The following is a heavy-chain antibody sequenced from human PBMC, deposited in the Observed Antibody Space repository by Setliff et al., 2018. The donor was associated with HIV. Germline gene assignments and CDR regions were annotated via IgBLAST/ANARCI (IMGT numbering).Heavy chain of an antibody. D-gene: IGHD3-10*01. CDR3: ARQTVSGPLYFDY. V-gene: IGHV5-51*01. CDR1: GYTFTSYW. Sequence: PGESLKISCKGSGYTFTSYWIGWVRQMPGKGLEWMGIIYPGDSDTRYSPSFQGQVTISADKSISTAYLQWRSLQASDTAMYYCARQTVSGPLYFDYWGQGTLVTVSS. CDR2: IYPGDSDT. J-gene: IGHJ4*02.